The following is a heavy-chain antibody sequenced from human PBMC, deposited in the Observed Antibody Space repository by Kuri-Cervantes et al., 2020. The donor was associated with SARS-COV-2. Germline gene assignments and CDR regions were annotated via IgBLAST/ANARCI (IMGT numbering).Heavy chain of an antibody. CDR3: AKDILTGYLGY. Sequence: GESLKISCSASGFTFSSYAMHWVRQAPGKGLEYVSAISSNGGSTYYADSVKGRFTISRDNSKNTLYLQMNSLRAEDTAVYYCAKDILTGYLGYWGQGTLVTVSS. J-gene: IGHJ4*02. CDR2: ISSNGGST. CDR1: GFTFSSYA. D-gene: IGHD3-9*01. V-gene: IGHV3-64*04.